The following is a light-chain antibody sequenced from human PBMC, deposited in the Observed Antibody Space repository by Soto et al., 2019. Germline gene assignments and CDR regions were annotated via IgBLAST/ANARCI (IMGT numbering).Light chain of an antibody. CDR2: KVS. J-gene: IGKJ2*01. CDR3: MQGTHWPPYT. Sequence: DVVLTQSPLSLAVTLGQPASISCRSSQSLVNGAGNTYLNWFHQRPGQSPRRLIYKVSNRDSGVPDRFSGSRSGADFTLKTSRVEAADIGVYYCMQGTHWPPYTFGQGTKLEIK. CDR1: QSLVNGAGNTY. V-gene: IGKV2-30*01.